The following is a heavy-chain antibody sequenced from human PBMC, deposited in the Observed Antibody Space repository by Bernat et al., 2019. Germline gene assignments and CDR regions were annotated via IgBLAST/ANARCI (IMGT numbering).Heavy chain of an antibody. CDR3: AKAYDFWSGYYTFYYYYGMDV. Sequence: VQLVESGGGLVQPGGSLRLSCAASGFTFSSYGMHWVRQAPGKGLEWVAVISYDGSNKYYADSVKGRFTISRDNSKNMLYLQMNSLRAEDTAVYYCAKAYDFWSGYYTFYYYYGMDVWGQGTTVTVSS. V-gene: IGHV3-30*18. CDR1: GFTFSSYG. J-gene: IGHJ6*02. D-gene: IGHD3-3*01. CDR2: ISYDGSNK.